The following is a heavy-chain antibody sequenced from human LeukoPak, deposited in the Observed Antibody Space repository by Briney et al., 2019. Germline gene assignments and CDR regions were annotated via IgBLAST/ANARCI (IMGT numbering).Heavy chain of an antibody. CDR1: GGSFSSYY. V-gene: IGHV4-34*01. CDR3: AEIAAAGTLFDY. Sequence: NPSETLSLTCTVYGGSFSSYYWSWIRQPPGKGLDWIGEINHSGSTNYNPSLASRVTISVDTSKNQFSLKLSSVTAADTAVYYCAEIAAAGTLFDYWGRGTLVTVSS. J-gene: IGHJ4*02. D-gene: IGHD6-13*01. CDR2: INHSGST.